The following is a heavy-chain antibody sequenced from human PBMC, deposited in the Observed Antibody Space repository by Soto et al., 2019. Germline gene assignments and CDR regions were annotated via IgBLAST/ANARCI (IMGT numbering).Heavy chain of an antibody. J-gene: IGHJ6*03. D-gene: IGHD2-15*01. Sequence: ASVKVSCKSSGYTFTSYGISCVRQAPGQGLEWMGWISAYNGNTNYAQKLQGRVTMTTDTSTSTAYMELRSLRSDDTAVYYCARGDIVNYYYYMDVWGKGTTVTVSS. CDR3: ARGDIVNYYYYMDV. CDR2: ISAYNGNT. CDR1: GYTFTSYG. V-gene: IGHV1-18*01.